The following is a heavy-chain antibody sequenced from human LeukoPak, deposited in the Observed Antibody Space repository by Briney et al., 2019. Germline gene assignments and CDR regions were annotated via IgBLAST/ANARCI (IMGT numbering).Heavy chain of an antibody. J-gene: IGHJ4*02. V-gene: IGHV3-30*01. Sequence: GGSLRLSCAASGFTFSSYAMHWVRQAPGKGLEWVAVISYDGSNKYYADSVKGRFTISRDNSKNTLYLQMNSLRAEDTAVYYCAQSSVVVPAAIRYWGQGTLVTVSS. D-gene: IGHD2-2*01. CDR3: AQSSVVVPAAIRY. CDR1: GFTFSSYA. CDR2: ISYDGSNK.